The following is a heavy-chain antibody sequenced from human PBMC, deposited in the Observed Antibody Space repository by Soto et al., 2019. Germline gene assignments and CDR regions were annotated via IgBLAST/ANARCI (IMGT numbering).Heavy chain of an antibody. V-gene: IGHV3-21*01. J-gene: IGHJ6*02. CDR1: GFTFSSYS. CDR2: ISSSSSYI. D-gene: IGHD2-2*01. CDR3: ARDTPPIVVVPAAMRDYYYGMDV. Sequence: EVQLVESGGGLVKPGGSLRLSCAASGFTFSSYSMNWVRQAPGKGLEWVSSISSSSSYIYYADSVKGRFTISRDNAKNSLYLQMNSLRAEDTAVYYCARDTPPIVVVPAAMRDYYYGMDVWGQGTTVTVSS.